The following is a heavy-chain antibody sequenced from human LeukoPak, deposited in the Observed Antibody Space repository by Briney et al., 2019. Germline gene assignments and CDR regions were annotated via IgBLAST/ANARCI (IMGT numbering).Heavy chain of an antibody. J-gene: IGHJ3*02. CDR1: GFAFTSSA. CDR3: AAIGGFDI. Sequence: SVKVSCKASGFAFTSSAVQWVRQARGQRLEWIGWIVVASGNTNYTQNFQGRVTISRDLSTATAYMELSSLRSEDTAVYYCAAIGGFDIWGHGTMVTVSS. CDR2: IVVASGNT. V-gene: IGHV1-58*01.